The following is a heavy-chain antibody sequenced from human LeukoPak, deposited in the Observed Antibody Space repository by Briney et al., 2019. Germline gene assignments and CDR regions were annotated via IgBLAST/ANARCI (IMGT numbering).Heavy chain of an antibody. J-gene: IGHJ4*02. CDR2: IIPILGIA. CDR1: GGTFSSYA. D-gene: IGHD6-6*01. Sequence: ASVKVSCKASGGTFSSYAISWVRQAPGQGLEWMGRIIPILGIANYAQKFQGRVTITTDESTSTAYMELSSLRSEDTAVYYCARDTEPPGQLDYWGQGTLVPVSS. V-gene: IGHV1-69*04. CDR3: ARDTEPPGQLDY.